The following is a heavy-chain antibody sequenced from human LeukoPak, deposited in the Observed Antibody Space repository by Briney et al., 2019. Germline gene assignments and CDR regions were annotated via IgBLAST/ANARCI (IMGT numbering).Heavy chain of an antibody. J-gene: IGHJ4*02. CDR3: ARSWFYYGSGIDY. CDR2: ISDDETYK. CDR1: GFTFNSYS. Sequence: GRSLRLSCAASGFTFNSYSMHWVRQAPGKGLEWVTAISDDETYKFYADSVKGQFTIPRDNSKNTLYLQMNSLRVEDTAVYYCARSWFYYGSGIDYWGQGTLVIVSS. V-gene: IGHV3-30-3*01. D-gene: IGHD3-10*01.